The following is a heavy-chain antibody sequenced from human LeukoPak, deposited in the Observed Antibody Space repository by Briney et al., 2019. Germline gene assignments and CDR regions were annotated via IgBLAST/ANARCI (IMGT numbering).Heavy chain of an antibody. CDR1: GFTFSGSA. V-gene: IGHV3-73*01. CDR3: TGPGYYDSSGYYSRGY. Sequence: PGGSLRLSCAASGFTFSGSAMHWVRQASGKGLEWVGRIRSKANSYATAYAASVKGRFTISRDDSKNTAYLQMHSLKTEDTAVYYCTGPGYYDSSGYYSRGYWGQGTLVTVSS. D-gene: IGHD3-22*01. J-gene: IGHJ4*02. CDR2: IRSKANSYAT.